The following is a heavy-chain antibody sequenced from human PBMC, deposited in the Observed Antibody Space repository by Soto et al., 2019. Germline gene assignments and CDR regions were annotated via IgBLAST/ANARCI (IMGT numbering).Heavy chain of an antibody. CDR2: IHHSGST. V-gene: IGHV4-4*02. Sequence: QVQLQESGPGLLKPSGTLSLTCDVSGGSLYSSNWWTWVRQTPGKGLEWIGEIHHSGSTNYNPSLKSRVTISADKSKNQFFLNLASVTAADTAMYYCTRRGGGGSRVFMIDWLDPWGQGTQVTVSS. J-gene: IGHJ5*02. CDR3: TRRGGGGSRVFMIDWLDP. CDR1: GGSLYSSNW. D-gene: IGHD3-16*01.